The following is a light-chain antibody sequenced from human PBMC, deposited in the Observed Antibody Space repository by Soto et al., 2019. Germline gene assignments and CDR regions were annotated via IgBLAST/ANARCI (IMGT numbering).Light chain of an antibody. J-gene: IGKJ2*01. CDR3: QQYNSYLYT. Sequence: DIQMTQYPSTLSASVGDRVTITCRASQSISSWLAWYQQKPGKAPKLLIYKASSLESGVPSRFSGSGSGTEFTLTISSLQPDDFATYYCQQYNSYLYTFGQGTKVYIK. CDR1: QSISSW. CDR2: KAS. V-gene: IGKV1-5*03.